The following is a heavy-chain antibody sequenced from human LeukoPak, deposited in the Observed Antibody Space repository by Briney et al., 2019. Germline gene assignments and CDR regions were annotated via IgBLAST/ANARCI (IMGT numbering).Heavy chain of an antibody. Sequence: ASVKVSCKASGYTFTSYGISWVRQAPGQGLEWMGWISAYNGNTNYAQKLQGIVTMTTDTSTSTAYMELRSLRSDDTAVYYCARDTSPSDYDFWSGYTGDWFDPWGQGTLVTVSS. D-gene: IGHD3-3*01. CDR1: GYTFTSYG. CDR2: ISAYNGNT. CDR3: ARDTSPSDYDFWSGYTGDWFDP. J-gene: IGHJ5*02. V-gene: IGHV1-18*01.